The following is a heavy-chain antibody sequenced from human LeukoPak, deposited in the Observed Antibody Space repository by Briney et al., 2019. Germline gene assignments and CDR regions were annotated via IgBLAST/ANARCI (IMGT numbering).Heavy chain of an antibody. V-gene: IGHV3-21*03. J-gene: IGHJ4*02. CDR3: ARDSGIYLTIDY. Sequence: PGGSQSLSCVASGHIFSLYNTNWVRRARGRGLEWVSSVSSSSTYIYHADSVKDRFTIYRDNAKNSLYVQINSLRAEDTAVYYCARDSGIYLTIDYWGQGTLVTVST. D-gene: IGHD1-26*01. CDR2: VSSSSTYI. CDR1: GHIFSLYN.